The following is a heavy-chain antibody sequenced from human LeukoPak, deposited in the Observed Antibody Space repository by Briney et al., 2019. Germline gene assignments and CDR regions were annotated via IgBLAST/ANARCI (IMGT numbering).Heavy chain of an antibody. Sequence: PGGSLRLSCAASGFTFHDYAMHWVRPAPGKGLEWVSGISWNSGSIGYADSVKGRFTISRDNAKNSLYLQMNSLRAEDTALYYCAKGSPGTLDYWGQGTLVTVSS. CDR3: AKGSPGTLDY. CDR2: ISWNSGSI. J-gene: IGHJ4*02. D-gene: IGHD1-1*01. CDR1: GFTFHDYA. V-gene: IGHV3-9*01.